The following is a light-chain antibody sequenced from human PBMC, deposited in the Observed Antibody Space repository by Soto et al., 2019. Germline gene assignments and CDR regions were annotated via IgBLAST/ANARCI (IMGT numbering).Light chain of an antibody. CDR3: CSYAGSYTWV. CDR1: NSDVAGYNY. J-gene: IGLJ3*02. CDR2: DVS. V-gene: IGLV2-11*01. Sequence: QSVLTQPRSVSGSPGQSVTISCTGTNSDVAGYNYVSWYQQHPGKAPKLIIYDVSKRPSGVPDRFSGSKSGNTTSLTISGLQADDEADYFCCSYAGSYTWVFDGGTKLTVL.